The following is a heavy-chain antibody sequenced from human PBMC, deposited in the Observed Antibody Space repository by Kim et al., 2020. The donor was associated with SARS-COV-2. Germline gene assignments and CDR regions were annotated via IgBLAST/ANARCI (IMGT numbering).Heavy chain of an antibody. CDR3: ARLLLWFVDNFDY. Sequence: YDAYVKGRCTMSRDNAKNTRYLQMNRLGAEDTAVYYCARLLLWFVDNFDYWGQGTLVTVSS. J-gene: IGHJ4*02. D-gene: IGHD3-10*01. V-gene: IGHV3-7*03.